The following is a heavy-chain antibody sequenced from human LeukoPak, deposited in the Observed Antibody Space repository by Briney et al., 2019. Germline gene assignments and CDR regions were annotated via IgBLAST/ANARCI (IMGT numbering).Heavy chain of an antibody. CDR2: ISGSGGST. D-gene: IGHD4/OR15-4a*01. V-gene: IGHV3-23*01. J-gene: IGHJ4*02. Sequence: GGTLRLSCAASGFTFSSYGMSWVRQAPGKGLEWVSAISGSGGSTYYTDSVKGRFTISRDNSKNTLYLQMNSLRAEDTAVYYCARRAGAYSHPYDYWGQGTLVTVSS. CDR1: GFTFSSYG. CDR3: ARRAGAYSHPYDY.